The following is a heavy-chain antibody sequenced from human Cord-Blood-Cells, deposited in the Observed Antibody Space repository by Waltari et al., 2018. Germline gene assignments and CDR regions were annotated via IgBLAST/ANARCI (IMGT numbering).Heavy chain of an antibody. CDR3: ARSSSGWLLDY. V-gene: IGHV4-34*01. D-gene: IGHD6-19*01. CDR1: GGSSSGYY. Sequence: QVQLQQWGAGLLKPSETLSLTCAVYGGSSSGYYWSWIRQPPGKGLEWIGEINHSGSTNYNPSLKSRVTISVDTSKNQFSLKLSSVTAADTAVYYCARSSSGWLLDYWGQGTLVTVSS. J-gene: IGHJ4*02. CDR2: INHSGST.